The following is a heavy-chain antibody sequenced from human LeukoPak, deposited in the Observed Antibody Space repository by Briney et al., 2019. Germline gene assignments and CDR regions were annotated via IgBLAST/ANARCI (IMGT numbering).Heavy chain of an antibody. V-gene: IGHV4-38-2*02. J-gene: IGHJ4*02. CDR3: ARVPVLLWFGEPGY. CDR1: GYSISSGYY. D-gene: IGHD3-10*01. Sequence: SETLSLTCTVSGYSISSGYYWGWIRQPPGKGLEWIGSIYHSGSTYYNPSLKSRVTISVDTSKNQSSLKLSSVTAADTAVYYCARVPVLLWFGEPGYWGQGTLVTVSS. CDR2: IYHSGST.